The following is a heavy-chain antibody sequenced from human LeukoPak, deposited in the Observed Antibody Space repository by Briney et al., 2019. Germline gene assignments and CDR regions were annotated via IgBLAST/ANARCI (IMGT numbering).Heavy chain of an antibody. Sequence: ASVKVSCKASGYTFTSYAMNWVRQAPGQGLEWMGWINTNTGNPTYAQGFTGRFVFSLDTSVSTAYLQISSLKAEDTAVYYCVADGATNGVVYYYYGMDVWGRGTTVTVSS. CDR3: VADGATNGVVYYYYGMDV. D-gene: IGHD2-8*01. V-gene: IGHV7-4-1*02. CDR2: INTNTGNP. J-gene: IGHJ6*02. CDR1: GYTFTSYA.